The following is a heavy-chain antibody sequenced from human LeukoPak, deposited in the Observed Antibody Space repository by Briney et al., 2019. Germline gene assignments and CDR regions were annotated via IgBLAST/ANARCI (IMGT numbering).Heavy chain of an antibody. J-gene: IGHJ3*02. CDR2: IYYSGST. Sequence: WVRLAPGKGLEWIGSIYYSGSTYYNPSLKSRVTISVDTSKNQFSLKLSSVTAADTAVYYCASYSHVDIVATIEAYAFDIWGQGTMVTVSS. V-gene: IGHV4-39*01. CDR3: ASYSHVDIVATIEAYAFDI. D-gene: IGHD5-12*01.